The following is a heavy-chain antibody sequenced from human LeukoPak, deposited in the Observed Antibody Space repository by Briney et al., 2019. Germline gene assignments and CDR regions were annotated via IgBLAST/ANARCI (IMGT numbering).Heavy chain of an antibody. CDR1: GFTFSSYE. D-gene: IGHD3-22*01. J-gene: IGHJ4*02. CDR3: ASPLYDSSGYHDY. V-gene: IGHV3-48*03. CDR2: ISSSGSTI. Sequence: GGSLRLSCAASGFTFSSYEMNWVRQAPGKGLEWVSYISSSGSTIYYADSVKGRFTISRDNAKNSLYLQMNSLRAEDTAVYYCASPLYDSSGYHDYWGQGTLVTVSS.